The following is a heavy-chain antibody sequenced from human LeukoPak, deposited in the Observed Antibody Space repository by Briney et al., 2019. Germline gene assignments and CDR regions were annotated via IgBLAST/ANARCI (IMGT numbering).Heavy chain of an antibody. CDR3: AREDEQLRWFDP. D-gene: IGHD6-19*01. Sequence: GGSLRLSCAASGFTFSSYSMNWVRQAPGKGLEWVSYISSSSSYIYYADSVKGRFIISRDNAKNSLYLQMNSLRADDTAVYYCAREDEQLRWFDPWGQGTLVTVSS. CDR2: ISSSSSYI. CDR1: GFTFSSYS. J-gene: IGHJ5*02. V-gene: IGHV3-21*06.